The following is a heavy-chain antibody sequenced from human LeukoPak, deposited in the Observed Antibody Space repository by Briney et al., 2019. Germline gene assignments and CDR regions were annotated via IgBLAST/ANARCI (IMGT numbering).Heavy chain of an antibody. Sequence: GASVKVSCKASGYTFTSYAMHWVRQAPGQRLEWMGWINAGNGNTKYSQKFQGRVTITRDTSASTAYMELSSLRSEDTAVYYCARSAAAAGATLENWFDPWGQGTLVTVSS. CDR2: INAGNGNT. CDR1: GYTFTSYA. D-gene: IGHD6-13*01. V-gene: IGHV1-3*01. J-gene: IGHJ5*02. CDR3: ARSAAAAGATLENWFDP.